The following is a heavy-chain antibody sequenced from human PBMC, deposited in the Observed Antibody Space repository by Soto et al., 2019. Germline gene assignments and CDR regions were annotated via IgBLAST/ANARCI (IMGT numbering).Heavy chain of an antibody. D-gene: IGHD6-13*01. CDR2: ISAYNGNT. J-gene: IGHJ6*03. V-gene: IGHV1-18*01. CDR1: GYTFTSYG. Sequence: QVQLVQSGAEVKKPGASVKVSCKASGYTFTSYGISWVRQAPGQGLEWMGWISAYNGNTNYAQKRQGRVTMTTDTATSTAYMELRSLRSDDTAVYYCARDPGYSSSWVYYYYYMDVWGKGTTVTVSS. CDR3: ARDPGYSSSWVYYYYYMDV.